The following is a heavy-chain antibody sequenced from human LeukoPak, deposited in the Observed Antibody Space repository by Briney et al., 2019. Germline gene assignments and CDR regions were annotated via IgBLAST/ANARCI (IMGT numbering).Heavy chain of an antibody. J-gene: IGHJ3*02. V-gene: IGHV4-39*01. CDR1: GGSISSSSYY. D-gene: IGHD2-2*01. Sequence: SETLSLTCTVSGGSISSSSYYWGWIRQPPGKGLEWIGSIYYSGSTYYNPSLKSRVTISVDTSKNQLSLKLSSVTAADTAVYYCGRQGRYCSSTSCYAFDIWGQGTMVTVSS. CDR2: IYYSGST. CDR3: GRQGRYCSSTSCYAFDI.